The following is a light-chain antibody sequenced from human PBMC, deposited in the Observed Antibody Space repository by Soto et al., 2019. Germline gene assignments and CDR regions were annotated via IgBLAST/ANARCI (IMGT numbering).Light chain of an antibody. Sequence: LTQSPPTLSQSPGERATISCGASQGVSSSLAWYQQKPGQAPRLLIYDASNRASGVPARFSGSGSGTDFTLTISSLQPEDVAAYYCQQYYSTTITFGQGTRLEIK. J-gene: IGKJ5*01. V-gene: IGKV3-11*01. CDR1: QGVSSS. CDR2: DAS. CDR3: QQYYSTTIT.